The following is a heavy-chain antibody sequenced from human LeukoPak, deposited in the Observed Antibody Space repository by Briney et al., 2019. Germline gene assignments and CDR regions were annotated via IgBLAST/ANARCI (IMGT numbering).Heavy chain of an antibody. V-gene: IGHV1-69*04. D-gene: IGHD2-15*01. Sequence: SVKVSCKASGGTFSSYAISWVRQAPGQGLEWMGRIIPILGIANYAQKFQGRVTITADKSTSTAYMELSSLRSEDTAVYYCARVRSYRSGGSCYSDWGQGILVTVSS. CDR2: IIPILGIA. CDR1: GGTFSSYA. J-gene: IGHJ4*02. CDR3: ARVRSYRSGGSCYSD.